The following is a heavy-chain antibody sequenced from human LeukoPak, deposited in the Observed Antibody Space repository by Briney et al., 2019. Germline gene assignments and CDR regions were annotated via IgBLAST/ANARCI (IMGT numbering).Heavy chain of an antibody. D-gene: IGHD6-13*01. V-gene: IGHV4-38-2*02. J-gene: IGHJ2*01. CDR2: IYHSGST. CDR3: AREMEDSSPGWWYFDL. CDR1: GYSISSGYY. Sequence: PSETLSLTCAVSGYSISSGYYWGWIRQPPGKGLEWIGSIYHSGSTYYNPSLKSRVTISVDTSKNQFSLKLSSVTAADTAVYYCAREMEDSSPGWWYFDLWGRGTLVTVSS.